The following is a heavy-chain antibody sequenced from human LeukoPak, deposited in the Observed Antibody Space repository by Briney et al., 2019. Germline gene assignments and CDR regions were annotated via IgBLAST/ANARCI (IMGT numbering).Heavy chain of an antibody. CDR2: ISYDGSNK. V-gene: IGHV3-30*04. Sequence: QPGRSLRLSCAASGFTFSNYAMHWVRQAPGKGLEWVAVISYDGSNKYYADSVKGRFTISRDNSKNTLYLQMNSLRAEDTAVYYCAELGITMIGGVWGKGTTVTISS. J-gene: IGHJ6*04. CDR1: GFTFSNYA. CDR3: AELGITMIGGV. D-gene: IGHD3-10*02.